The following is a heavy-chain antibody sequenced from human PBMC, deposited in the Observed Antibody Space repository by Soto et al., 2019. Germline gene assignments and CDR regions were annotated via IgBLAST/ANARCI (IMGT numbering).Heavy chain of an antibody. Sequence: SETLSVTCTVSGGSISSYYWSWIRQPAGKGLEWIGRIYTSGSTNYNPSLKSRVTMSVDTSKNQFSLKLSSVTAADTAVYYCARARYYYDSSGYSPYYFDYWGQGTLVTVSS. V-gene: IGHV4-4*07. J-gene: IGHJ4*02. D-gene: IGHD3-22*01. CDR1: GGSISSYY. CDR3: ARARYYYDSSGYSPYYFDY. CDR2: IYTSGST.